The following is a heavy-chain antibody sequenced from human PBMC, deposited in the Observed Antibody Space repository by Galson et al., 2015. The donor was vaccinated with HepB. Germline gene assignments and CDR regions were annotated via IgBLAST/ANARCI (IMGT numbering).Heavy chain of an antibody. CDR1: GFTFSSYG. CDR2: IWYDGSNK. D-gene: IGHD2-15*01. Sequence: SLRLSCAASGFTFSSYGMHWVRQAPGKGLEWVAVIWYDGSNKYYADFVKGRFTISRDNSKNTLYLQMNSLRAEDTAVYYCARDYSASDAFDIWGQGTMVTVSS. J-gene: IGHJ3*02. CDR3: ARDYSASDAFDI. V-gene: IGHV3-33*01.